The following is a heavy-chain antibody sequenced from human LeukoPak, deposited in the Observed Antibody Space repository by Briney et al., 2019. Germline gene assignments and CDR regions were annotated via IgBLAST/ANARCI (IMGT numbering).Heavy chain of an antibody. D-gene: IGHD2-8*02. CDR2: MNPNSGTT. V-gene: IGHV1-8*01. CDR1: VYTFTSYA. Sequence: GASVKVSCKASVYTFTSYAMNWVRQATGQGLERMGWMNPNSGTTGYAQKFQGRVTVTRNTSISTAYMELSSLRSEDTAVYYCARRTGYYNYMDVWGKGTTVTVSS. J-gene: IGHJ6*03. CDR3: ARRTGYYNYMDV.